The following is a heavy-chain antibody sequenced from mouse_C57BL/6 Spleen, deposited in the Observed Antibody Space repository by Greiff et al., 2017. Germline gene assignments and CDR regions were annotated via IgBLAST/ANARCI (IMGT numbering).Heavy chain of an antibody. V-gene: IGHV1-26*01. CDR1: GYTFTDYY. CDR2: LNPNNGGT. J-gene: IGHJ3*01. CDR3: AREDYYGSSSWFAY. D-gene: IGHD1-1*01. Sequence: EVQLQQSGPELVKPGASVKISCKASGYTFTDYYLNWVKQSHGKSLEWIGDLNPNNGGTSYNQKCKGKATLTVDTSSSTAYMELRSLTSENSAVYYCAREDYYGSSSWFAYWGQGTLVTVSA.